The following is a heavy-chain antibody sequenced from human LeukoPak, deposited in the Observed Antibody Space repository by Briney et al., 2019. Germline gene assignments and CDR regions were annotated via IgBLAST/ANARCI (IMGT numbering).Heavy chain of an antibody. CDR2: IYTSGST. Sequence: SETLSLTCTVSGGSIISYYWSWIRQPAGKGLEWIGRIYTSGSTNYNPSLKSRVTMSVDTSKNQFSLKLSSVTAADTAVYYCARVHGRVVAARGYYYYMDVWGKGTTVTVSS. D-gene: IGHD2-15*01. J-gene: IGHJ6*03. CDR1: GGSIISYY. CDR3: ARVHGRVVAARGYYYYMDV. V-gene: IGHV4-4*07.